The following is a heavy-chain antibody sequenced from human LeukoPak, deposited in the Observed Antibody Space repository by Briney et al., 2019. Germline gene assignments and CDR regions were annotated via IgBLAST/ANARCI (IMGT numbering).Heavy chain of an antibody. CDR3: ARGQVSPKWPAAIATTIGKWFKSRELHYYYYYMDV. Sequence: PSETLSLTCTVSGGSISSGSYYWSWIRQPPGKGLEWIGEINHSGSTNYNPSLKSRVTISVDTSKNQFSLKLSSVTAADTAVYYCARGQVSPKWPAAIATTIGKWFKSRELHYYYYYMDVWGKGTTVTVSS. CDR2: INHSGST. D-gene: IGHD2-2*01. J-gene: IGHJ6*03. CDR1: GGSISSGSYY. V-gene: IGHV4-39*07.